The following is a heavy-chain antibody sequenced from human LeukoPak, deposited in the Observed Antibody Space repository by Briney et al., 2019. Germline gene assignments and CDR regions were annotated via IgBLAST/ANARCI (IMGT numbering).Heavy chain of an antibody. V-gene: IGHV5-51*01. CDR1: GYSFTSYW. CDR2: IYPGDSDT. J-gene: IGHJ4*02. CDR3: ARLAYCGGDCYSGFDY. Sequence: GESLKISCKGSGYSFTSYWIGWGGQLPGKGLEWLGIIYPGDSDTRYSPSFQGQVTISADKSISTAYLQWSSLKASDTAMYYCARLAYCGGDCYSGFDYWGQGTLVTVSS. D-gene: IGHD2-21*02.